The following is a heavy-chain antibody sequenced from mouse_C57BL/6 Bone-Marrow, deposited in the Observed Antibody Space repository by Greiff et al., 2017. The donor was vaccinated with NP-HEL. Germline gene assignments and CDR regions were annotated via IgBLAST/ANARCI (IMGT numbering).Heavy chain of an antibody. CDR1: GYTFTSYW. CDR3: ASNWDYFDY. J-gene: IGHJ2*01. CDR2: IHPNSGST. D-gene: IGHD4-1*01. V-gene: IGHV1-64*01. Sequence: VQLQQPGAELVKPGASVKLSCKASGYTFTSYWMHWVKQRPGQGLEWIGMIHPNSGSTNYNEKFKSKATLTVDKSSSPAYMQLSSLTSEDSAVYYCASNWDYFDYWGQGTTLTVSS.